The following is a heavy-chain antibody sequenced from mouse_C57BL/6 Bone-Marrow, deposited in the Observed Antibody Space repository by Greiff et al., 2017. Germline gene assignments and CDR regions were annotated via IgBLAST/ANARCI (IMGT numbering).Heavy chain of an antibody. Sequence: VKLVESGPGLVQPSQSLSITCTVSGFSLTSYGVHWVRQSPGKGLEWLGVIWSGGSTDYNAAFISRLSLSKDNSKSQVFFKMNSLQADDTAIYYCARPPSRDYAMDYWGQGTSVTVSS. J-gene: IGHJ4*01. V-gene: IGHV2-2*01. CDR3: ARPPSRDYAMDY. CDR1: GFSLTSYG. CDR2: IWSGGST.